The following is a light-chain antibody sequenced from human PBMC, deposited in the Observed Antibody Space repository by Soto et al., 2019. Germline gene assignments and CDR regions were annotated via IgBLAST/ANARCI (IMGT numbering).Light chain of an antibody. J-gene: IGKJ2*01. V-gene: IGKV1-39*01. CDR1: QYINNY. CDR3: QQTYSAPPT. CDR2: AAS. Sequence: DIQMTQSPYSLSASVGDRVTITCRASQYINNYLNWYQQRPGKAPTLLIYAASSLQDGVSSRFTGGGSGTDFTLTISSLQPEDFATYYCQQTYSAPPTFAQGTKLE.